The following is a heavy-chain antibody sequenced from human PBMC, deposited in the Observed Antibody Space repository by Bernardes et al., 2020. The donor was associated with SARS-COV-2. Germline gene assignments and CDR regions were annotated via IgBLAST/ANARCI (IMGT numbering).Heavy chain of an antibody. CDR2: IEPDGSGE. CDR1: GFTFTKYW. D-gene: IGHD1-26*01. V-gene: IGHV3-7*04. J-gene: IGHJ6*02. CDR3: ARGHYQLEV. Sequence: GGSLRLSCAVSGFTFTKYWMTWVRQAPGKGLECVANIEPDGSGEYYLDSVKGRFTISRDNAKNSLYLQMNSLRVEDTAVYYCARGHYQLEVWGQGTTVTVSS.